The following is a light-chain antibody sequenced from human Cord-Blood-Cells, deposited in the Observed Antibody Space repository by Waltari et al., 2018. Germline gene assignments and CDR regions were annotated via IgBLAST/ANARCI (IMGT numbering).Light chain of an antibody. V-gene: IGLV2-23*02. CDR2: EVS. Sequence: QSALTQPASVSGSPGPSIPIPCTGTSSDVGGYNLVPWYQQHPGKAPKLMIYEVSKRPSGVSNRFSGSKSGNTASLTISGLQAEDEADYYCCSYAGSSTFVVFGGGTKLTVL. CDR1: SSDVGGYNL. J-gene: IGLJ2*01. CDR3: CSYAGSSTFVV.